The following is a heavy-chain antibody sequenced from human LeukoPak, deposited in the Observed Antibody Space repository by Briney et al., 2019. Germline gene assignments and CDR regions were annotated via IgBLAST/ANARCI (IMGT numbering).Heavy chain of an antibody. J-gene: IGHJ4*02. D-gene: IGHD3-22*01. CDR3: ASIYDSSGIMRDY. CDR1: GGTFSSYA. V-gene: IGHV1-69*06. CDR2: IIPIFGTA. Sequence: ASMKVSCKASGGTFSSYAISWVRQAPGQGLEWMGGIIPIFGTANYAQKFQGRVTITADKSTSTAYMELSSLRSEDTAVYYCASIYDSSGIMRDYWGQGTLVTVSS.